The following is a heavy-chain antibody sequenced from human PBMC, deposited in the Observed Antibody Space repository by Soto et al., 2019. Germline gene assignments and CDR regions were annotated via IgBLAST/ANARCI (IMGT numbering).Heavy chain of an antibody. CDR3: AKDMSFGVVITSKDP. D-gene: IGHD3-3*01. J-gene: IGHJ5*02. CDR2: ISWNSGSI. CDR1: GFTFDDYA. Sequence: PGGSLRLSCAASGFTFDDYAMRWVRQAPGKGLEWVSGISWNSGSIGYADSVKGRFTISRDNAKNSLYLQMNSLRDEDTALYYCAKDMSFGVVITSKDPWGQGTLVTVSS. V-gene: IGHV3-9*01.